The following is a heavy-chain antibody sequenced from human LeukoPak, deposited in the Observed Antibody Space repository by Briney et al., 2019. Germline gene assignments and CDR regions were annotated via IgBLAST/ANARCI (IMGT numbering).Heavy chain of an antibody. CDR3: VKDGGYGDYFQYYFEN. J-gene: IGHJ4*02. D-gene: IGHD4-17*01. Sequence: PGGSLRLSCAGSGFTFDDYAMHWVRQAPGKGLEWVSGISWNSDDIDYADSVKGRFTISRDNAKNSLYLQMNSLRAEDLALYYCVKDGGYGDYFQYYFENWGQGTLVIVSS. V-gene: IGHV3-9*03. CDR1: GFTFDDYA. CDR2: ISWNSDDI.